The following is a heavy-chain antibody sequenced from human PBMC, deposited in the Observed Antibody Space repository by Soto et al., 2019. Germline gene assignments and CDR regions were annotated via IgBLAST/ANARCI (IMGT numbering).Heavy chain of an antibody. J-gene: IGHJ6*02. Sequence: GGSLRLSCAASGFTFSNAWMSWVRQAPGKGLEWVGRIKSKTDGGTTDYAAPVKGRFTISRDDSKNTLYLQMNSLKTEDTAVYYCTTDRNRPYYYYGMDVWGQGTTVTVSS. CDR3: TTDRNRPYYYYGMDV. V-gene: IGHV3-15*01. CDR2: IKSKTDGGTT. CDR1: GFTFSNAW.